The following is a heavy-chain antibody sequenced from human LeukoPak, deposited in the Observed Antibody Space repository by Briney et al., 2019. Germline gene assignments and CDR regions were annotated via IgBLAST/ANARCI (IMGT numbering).Heavy chain of an antibody. CDR1: GFTFSSYA. CDR3: ARSRMVVAAPFDY. J-gene: IGHJ4*02. CDR2: ISGSGGST. V-gene: IGHV3-23*01. Sequence: PGGSLRLSCAASGFTFSSYAMSWVRQAPGKGLEWVSSISGSGGSTYYADSVKGRFTISRDNAKNTLYLQMNSLRAEDTAVYYCARSRMVVAAPFDYWGQGTLVTVSS. D-gene: IGHD2-15*01.